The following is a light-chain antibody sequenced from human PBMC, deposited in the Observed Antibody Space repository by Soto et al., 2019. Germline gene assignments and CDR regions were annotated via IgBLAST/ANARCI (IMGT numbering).Light chain of an antibody. Sequence: DIQMTQSPSTLSASVGDRATITCRASQSVSTWLAWYQQKPGKAPKLLIYKASGLETGVPLRFSGSGSGTEFTLTISSLQPDDFATYYCQQYNNYPYTFGQGTKLEIK. CDR2: KAS. J-gene: IGKJ2*01. CDR1: QSVSTW. CDR3: QQYNNYPYT. V-gene: IGKV1-5*03.